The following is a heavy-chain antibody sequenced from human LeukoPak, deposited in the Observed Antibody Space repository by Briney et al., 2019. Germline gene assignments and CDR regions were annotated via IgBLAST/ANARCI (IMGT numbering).Heavy chain of an antibody. V-gene: IGHV3-23*01. CDR3: AKRDYGSGSYSATFDY. CDR2: ISGSGGST. CDR1: GFTFSNYW. Sequence: GGSLRLSCAASGFTFSNYWMSWVRQAPGKGLEWVSGISGSGGSTYYADSVKGRFTISRDNSKNTLYLQMNSLRAEDTAVYYCAKRDYGSGSYSATFDYWGQGTLVTVSS. J-gene: IGHJ4*02. D-gene: IGHD3-10*01.